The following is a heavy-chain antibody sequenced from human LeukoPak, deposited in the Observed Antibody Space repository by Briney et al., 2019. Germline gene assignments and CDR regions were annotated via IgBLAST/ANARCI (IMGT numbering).Heavy chain of an antibody. J-gene: IGHJ4*02. CDR2: IRGSNSDT. V-gene: IGHV3-11*03. D-gene: IGHD1-26*01. Sequence: GGSLRLSCAASGFAFSDYYMSWVRQAPGEGLEWVSYIRGSNSDTNYADSVKGRFTISRDNAKNSLYLQMNSLRADDTAVYYCARGTYYYFDHWGQGTLVTVSS. CDR1: GFAFSDYY. CDR3: ARGTYYYFDH.